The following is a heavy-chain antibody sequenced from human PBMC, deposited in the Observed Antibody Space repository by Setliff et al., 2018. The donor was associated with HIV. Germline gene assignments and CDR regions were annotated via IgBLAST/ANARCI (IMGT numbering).Heavy chain of an antibody. Sequence: PGGSLRLSCAASGFTVSSNYMNWVRQAPGKGLEWVSIIYSGGSTDSVKGRFTISRDNSKNTLYLQMNSLRAEDTAVYYCAREGYSYGHLWANAFDIWGQGTMVTVSS. CDR2: IYSGGS. J-gene: IGHJ3*02. CDR3: AREGYSYGHLWANAFDI. CDR1: GFTVSSNY. V-gene: IGHV3-53*01. D-gene: IGHD5-18*01.